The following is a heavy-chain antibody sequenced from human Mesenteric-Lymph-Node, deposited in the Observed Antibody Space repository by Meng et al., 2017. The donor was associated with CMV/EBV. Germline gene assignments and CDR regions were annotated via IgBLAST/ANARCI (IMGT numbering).Heavy chain of an antibody. D-gene: IGHD6-13*01. CDR2: ISDSGGST. CDR1: GFTFNSYA. J-gene: IGHJ6*02. CDR3: ARVLAAAGTYYGMDV. Sequence: GESLKISCAASGFTFNSYAMSWVRQAPGEGLKWVSTISDSGGSTYYADSVKGRFTISRDNSKNTLYLQMNSLRAEDTAVYYCARVLAAAGTYYGMDVWGQGTTVTVSS. V-gene: IGHV3-23*01.